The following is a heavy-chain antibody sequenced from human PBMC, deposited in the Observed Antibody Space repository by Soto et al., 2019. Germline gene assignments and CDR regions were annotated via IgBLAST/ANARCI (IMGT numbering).Heavy chain of an antibody. Sequence: PSETLSLTCTFSGVYIRSGGYYWSWIRQHPGKGLEWIGYIYYSGSTYYNPSLKSRVTISVDTSKNQFSLKLSSVTAADTAVYYCARGKNWFDPWGQGTLVTVSS. CDR2: IYYSGST. V-gene: IGHV4-31*03. J-gene: IGHJ5*02. CDR3: ARGKNWFDP. CDR1: GVYIRSGGYY.